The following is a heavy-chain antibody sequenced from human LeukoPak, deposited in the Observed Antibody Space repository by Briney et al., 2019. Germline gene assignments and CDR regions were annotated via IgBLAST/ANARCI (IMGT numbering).Heavy chain of an antibody. Sequence: GGSLRLSCTASGFTFRTYDMNWVRQAPGKGLEWVAAISGRGDNTYYVDSVKGRFTISRDNSRNTLYLHLNSLRAEDTAIHYCTRGRRGVFNDAFDIWGQGTVVTVSS. CDR1: GFTFRTYD. CDR2: ISGRGDNT. J-gene: IGHJ3*02. CDR3: TRGRRGVFNDAFDI. D-gene: IGHD3-10*01. V-gene: IGHV3-23*01.